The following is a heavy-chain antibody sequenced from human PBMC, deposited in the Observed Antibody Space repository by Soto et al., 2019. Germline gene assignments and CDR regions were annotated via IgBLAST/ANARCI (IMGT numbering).Heavy chain of an antibody. CDR2: IIPILGIA. CDR1: GGTFSSYT. V-gene: IGHV1-69*08. Sequence: QVQLVQSGAEVKKPGSSVKVSCKASGGTFSSYTISWVRQAPGQGLEWMGRIIPILGIANYGQKFQGRVTPTADKSTSTAYMELSSLGSEDTAVYYCARESGGLFDFWGQGTMVTVSS. D-gene: IGHD2-15*01. J-gene: IGHJ3*01. CDR3: ARESGGLFDF.